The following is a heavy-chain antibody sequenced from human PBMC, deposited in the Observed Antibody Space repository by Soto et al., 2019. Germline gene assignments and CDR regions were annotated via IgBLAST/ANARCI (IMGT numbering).Heavy chain of an antibody. D-gene: IGHD2-15*01. J-gene: IGHJ3*02. Sequence: VASVKVSCKASGGTFSSYAISWVRQAPGQGLEWMGGIIPIFGTANYAQKFQGRVTITADESTSTAYMELSSLRSEDTAVYYCARAPVAPWHAFDIWGQGTMVTVSS. V-gene: IGHV1-69*13. CDR3: ARAPVAPWHAFDI. CDR1: GGTFSSYA. CDR2: IIPIFGTA.